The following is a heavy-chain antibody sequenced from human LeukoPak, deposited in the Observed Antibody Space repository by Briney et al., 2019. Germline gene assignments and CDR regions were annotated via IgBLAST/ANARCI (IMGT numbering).Heavy chain of an antibody. CDR2: IYYSGST. CDR1: GGSISSSSYY. V-gene: IGHV4-39*07. J-gene: IGHJ4*02. CDR3: AGRYSSGYFEIDY. Sequence: SETLSLTCTVSGGSISSSSYYWGWIRQPPGKGLVWIGSIYYSGSTYYNPSLKSRVTISVDTSKNQFSLKLSSVTAADTAVYYCAGRYSSGYFEIDYWGQGTLVTASS. D-gene: IGHD3-22*01.